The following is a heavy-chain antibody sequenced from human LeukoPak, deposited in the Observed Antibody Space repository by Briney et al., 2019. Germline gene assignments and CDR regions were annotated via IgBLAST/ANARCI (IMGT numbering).Heavy chain of an antibody. CDR3: ASWIAAACNWFDP. V-gene: IGHV1-69*13. D-gene: IGHD6-13*01. CDR1: GGTFSSYA. J-gene: IGHJ5*02. CDR2: IIPIFGTA. Sequence: SVKVSCKASGGTFSSYAISWVRQAPGQGLEGMGGIIPIFGTANYAQKFQGRVTMTAAESTSTAYMELSSLRSADTAVYYCASWIAAACNWFDPWGQGTLVTVSS.